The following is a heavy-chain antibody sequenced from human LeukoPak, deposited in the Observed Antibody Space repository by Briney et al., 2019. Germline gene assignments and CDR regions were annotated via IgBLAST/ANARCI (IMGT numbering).Heavy chain of an antibody. D-gene: IGHD3-16*01. J-gene: IGHJ6*03. Sequence: SETLSLTCTVSGGPIISYYWSWIRQPPGKGLEWIGYIYYSGGTNYNPSLKSRLTIPVDTSKKQFSLKPRSVTAADTAVYYCARETSQKGADYMDVWGKGTTVTISS. CDR3: ARETSQKGADYMDV. CDR2: IYYSGGT. CDR1: GGPIISYY. V-gene: IGHV4-59*01.